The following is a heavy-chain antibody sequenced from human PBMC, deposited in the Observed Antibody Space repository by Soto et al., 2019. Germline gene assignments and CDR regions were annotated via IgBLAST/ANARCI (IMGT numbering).Heavy chain of an antibody. D-gene: IGHD3-22*01. J-gene: IGHJ4*02. V-gene: IGHV4-59*01. Sequence: PSETLSLTCTVSGGSISSYYWSWIRQPPGKGLEWIGYIYYSGSTNYNPSLKSRVTISVDTSKNQFSLKLSSVTAADTAVYYCARSLYYYDSSGYYAYYFGYWGQGTLVTVS. CDR2: IYYSGST. CDR1: GGSISSYY. CDR3: ARSLYYYDSSGYYAYYFGY.